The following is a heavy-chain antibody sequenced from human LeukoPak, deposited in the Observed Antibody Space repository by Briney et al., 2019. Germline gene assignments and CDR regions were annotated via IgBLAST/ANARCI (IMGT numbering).Heavy chain of an antibody. CDR2: INYSGRT. CDR3: AGTISGWHYFDF. D-gene: IGHD6-25*01. CDR1: GDSNSDYY. J-gene: IGHJ4*02. Sequence: PSETLSLTCSVSGDSNSDYYWSWIRQPPGKGLEWIGYINYSGRTDYNPSLKSRVTISVDTSKNQFSLKLSSVTAADTAVFYCAGTISGWHYFDFWGQGILVTVSS. V-gene: IGHV4-59*08.